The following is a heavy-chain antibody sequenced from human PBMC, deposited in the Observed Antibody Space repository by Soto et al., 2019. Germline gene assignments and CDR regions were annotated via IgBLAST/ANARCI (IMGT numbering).Heavy chain of an antibody. CDR1: GFTFSSYW. Sequence: EVQLVESGGGLVQPGGSLRLSCAASGFTFSSYWLSWVRQAPGKGLEWVANIKQEGSEKYYVDSVRGRFTISRDNAKNSLYLQMNSLRAEDTAVYYCASVAATMGYYYYYYMDVWGKGTTVTVSS. J-gene: IGHJ6*03. CDR3: ASVAATMGYYYYYYMDV. CDR2: IKQEGSEK. V-gene: IGHV3-7*01. D-gene: IGHD5-12*01.